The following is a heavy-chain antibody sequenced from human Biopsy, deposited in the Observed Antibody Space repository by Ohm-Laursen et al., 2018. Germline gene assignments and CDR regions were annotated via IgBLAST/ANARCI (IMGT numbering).Heavy chain of an antibody. CDR3: ARESALAGDFDS. Sequence: SDTLSLTCIVSGASVTSGSYYWSWIRQPPGKGLEWLGYIPNIGSTNYNPPLKSRVTISVDTSKNHFSLKLTSVTAADTAVYYCARESALAGDFDSWGQGTLVTVSS. CDR1: GASVTSGSYY. CDR2: IPNIGST. D-gene: IGHD6-19*01. V-gene: IGHV4-61*01. J-gene: IGHJ4*02.